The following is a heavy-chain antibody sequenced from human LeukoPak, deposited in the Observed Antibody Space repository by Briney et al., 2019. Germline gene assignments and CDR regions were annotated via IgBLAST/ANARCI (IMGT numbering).Heavy chain of an antibody. D-gene: IGHD1-1*01. CDR1: GGSFGGYY. CDR3: ARRNVIAIKPTARPGLDS. CDR2: INYGGST. V-gene: IGHV4-34*01. J-gene: IGHJ5*01. Sequence: SETLFLTCTVYGGSFGGYYWTWIRQPPGKGPVWIGEINYGGSTSYNPSLESRVTISVDTSKNQFSLRLTSVTAADTAMYYCARRNVIAIKPTARPGLDSWGQGTLVTVSS.